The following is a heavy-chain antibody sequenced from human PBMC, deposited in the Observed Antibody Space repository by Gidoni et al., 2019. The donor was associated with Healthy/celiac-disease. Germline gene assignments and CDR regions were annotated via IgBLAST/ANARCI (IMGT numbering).Heavy chain of an antibody. Sequence: EVQLLESGGGLVQPGGSLRLSCPASGFTFSSYAMSWVRQAPGQGLEWVSAISGSGGSTYYADSVKGRFTISRDNSKNTLYLQMNSLRAEDTAVYYCAKGIMGYYYYYMDVWGKGTTVTVSS. CDR2: ISGSGGST. J-gene: IGHJ6*03. V-gene: IGHV3-23*01. CDR1: GFTFSSYA. CDR3: AKGIMGYYYYYMDV.